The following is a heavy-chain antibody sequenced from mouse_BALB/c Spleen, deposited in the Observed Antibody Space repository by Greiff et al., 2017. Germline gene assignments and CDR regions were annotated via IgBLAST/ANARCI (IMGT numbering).Heavy chain of an antibody. Sequence: DVKLVESGGGLVKPGGSLKLSCAASGFTFSDYYMYWVRQTPEKRLEWVATISDGGSYTYYPDSVKGRFTISRDNAKNNLYLQMSSLKSEDTAMYYCARGGTTVKVYAMDYWGQGTSVTVSS. CDR2: ISDGGSYT. CDR3: ARGGTTVKVYAMDY. CDR1: GFTFSDYY. V-gene: IGHV5-4*02. D-gene: IGHD1-1*01. J-gene: IGHJ4*01.